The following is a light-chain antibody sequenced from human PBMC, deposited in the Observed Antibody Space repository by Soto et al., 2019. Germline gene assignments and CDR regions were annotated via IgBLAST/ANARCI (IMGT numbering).Light chain of an antibody. CDR1: QTLYNN. V-gene: IGKV3-15*01. J-gene: IGKJ4*01. CDR3: QQYSDLPLT. CDR2: GAS. Sequence: EIVMTQSPATLSVSPGERATLSCRASQTLYNNLAWYQQKLGQAPRLLIYGASARTTDIPARFSGSGSGTAFTLTVSGLQSEEVAIYYCQQYSDLPLTFGGGTKVEIK.